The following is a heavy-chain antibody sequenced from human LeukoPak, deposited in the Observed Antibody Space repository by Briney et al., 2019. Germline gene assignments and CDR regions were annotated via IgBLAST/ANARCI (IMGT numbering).Heavy chain of an antibody. CDR3: ARDPHVAWTWFDP. D-gene: IGHD3/OR15-3a*01. V-gene: IGHV4-59*12. CDR2: AADSGST. J-gene: IGHJ5*02. CDR1: GDSMSDYF. Sequence: PSETLSLTCTVSGDSMSDYFWTWIRQPPGKGLEWIGYAADSGSTNYNPSLKSRVTISVDSSTNHFSLRLTSVTAADTAVYYCARDPHVAWTWFDPWGQGTLVTVSS.